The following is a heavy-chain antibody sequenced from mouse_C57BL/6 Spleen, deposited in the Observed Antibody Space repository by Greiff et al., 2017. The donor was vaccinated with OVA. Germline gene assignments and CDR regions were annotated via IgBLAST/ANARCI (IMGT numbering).Heavy chain of an antibody. CDR2: INPSSGYT. Sequence: VQLVESGAELARPGASVKMSCKASGYTFTSYTMHWVKQRPGQGLEWIGYINPSSGYTKYNQKFKDKATLTADKSSSTAYMQLSSLTSEDSAVYYCARRHYYGSSYNYFDYWGQGTTLTVSS. CDR1: GYTFTSYT. D-gene: IGHD1-1*01. CDR3: ARRHYYGSSYNYFDY. J-gene: IGHJ2*01. V-gene: IGHV1-4*01.